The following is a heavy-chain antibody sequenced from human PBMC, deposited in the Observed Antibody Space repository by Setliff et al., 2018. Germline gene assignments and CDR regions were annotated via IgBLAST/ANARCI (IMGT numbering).Heavy chain of an antibody. V-gene: IGHV5-51*01. D-gene: IGHD6-19*01. CDR2: IYPGDSNT. J-gene: IGHJ3*02. CDR1: GYSFISYW. Sequence: GESLKISCKGSGYSFISYWIGWVRQMRGKDLEWMGIIYPGDSNTRYSPSFQGQVTISADKSISTAYLQWSSLKASDTAIYYCARSTVAGRGDAFDIWGQGTMVTVSS. CDR3: ARSTVAGRGDAFDI.